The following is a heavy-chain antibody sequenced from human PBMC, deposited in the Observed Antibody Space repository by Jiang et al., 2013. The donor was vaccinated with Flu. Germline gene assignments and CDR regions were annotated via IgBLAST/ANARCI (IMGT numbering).Heavy chain of an antibody. J-gene: IGHJ6*02. CDR3: ARYHYDSSGYYTAGYYYGMDV. CDR2: ISSSGSTI. CDR1: GFTFSSYE. D-gene: IGHD3-22*01. Sequence: QLVESGGGLVQPGGSLRLSCAASGFTFSSYEMNWVRQAPGKGLEWVSYISSSGSTIYYADSVKGRFTISRDNAKNSLYLQMNSLRAEDTAVYYCARYHYDSSGYYTAGYYYGMDVWGQGTTVTVSS. V-gene: IGHV3-48*03.